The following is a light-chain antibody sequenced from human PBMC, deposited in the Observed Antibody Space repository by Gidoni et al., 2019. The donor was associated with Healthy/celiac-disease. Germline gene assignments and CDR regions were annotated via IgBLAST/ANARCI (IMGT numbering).Light chain of an antibody. J-gene: IGKJ1*01. Sequence: EIVMTQSPATLSVSPGERATLSCRASQSVSSNLAWYQQKPGQAPRLLISGSGSGTEFTLTISSLQSEDFAVYYCQQYNNWPPWTFGQGTKVEIK. CDR1: QSVSSN. V-gene: IGKV3-15*01. CDR3: QQYNNWPPWT.